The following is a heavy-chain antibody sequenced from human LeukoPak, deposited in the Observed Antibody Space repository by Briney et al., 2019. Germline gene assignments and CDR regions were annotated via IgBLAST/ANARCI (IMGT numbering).Heavy chain of an antibody. D-gene: IGHD2/OR15-2a*01. CDR1: GGSFSGYY. V-gene: IGHV4-34*01. Sequence: PSETLSLTCAVYGGSFSGYYWSWIRQPPGKGLEWIGEINHSGSTNYNPSLKSRVTISVDTPKNQFSLKLSSVTAADTAVYYCARSMGPLDYWGQGTLVTVSS. CDR3: ARSMGPLDY. CDR2: INHSGST. J-gene: IGHJ4*02.